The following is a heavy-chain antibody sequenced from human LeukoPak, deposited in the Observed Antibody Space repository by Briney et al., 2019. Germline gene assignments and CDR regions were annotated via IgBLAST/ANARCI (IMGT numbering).Heavy chain of an antibody. Sequence: ASVKVSCKASGYTFTGYYMHWVRQAPGQGLEWMVWINPNSGGTNYAQKFQGRVTMTRDTSISTAYMELSRLRSDDTAVYYCARVRGGLLWFGESFGDWGQGTLVTVSS. J-gene: IGHJ4*02. D-gene: IGHD3-10*01. CDR2: INPNSGGT. V-gene: IGHV1-2*02. CDR3: ARVRGGLLWFGESFGD. CDR1: GYTFTGYY.